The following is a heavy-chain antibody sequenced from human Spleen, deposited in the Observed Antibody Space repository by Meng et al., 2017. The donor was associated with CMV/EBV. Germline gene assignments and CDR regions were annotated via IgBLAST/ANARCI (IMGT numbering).Heavy chain of an antibody. D-gene: IGHD5-18*01. CDR2: IRYDGSDK. CDR3: AKEAMVTDYWYGMDV. CDR1: GFTFSSYG. J-gene: IGHJ6*02. V-gene: IGHV3-30*02. Sequence: GESLKISCAASGFTFSSYGMQWVRQAPGKGLEWVAFIRYDGSDKYYADSVKGRFTISRDNSKNTLYLQMNSLRAEDTAVYYCAKEAMVTDYWYGMDVWGQGTTVTVSS.